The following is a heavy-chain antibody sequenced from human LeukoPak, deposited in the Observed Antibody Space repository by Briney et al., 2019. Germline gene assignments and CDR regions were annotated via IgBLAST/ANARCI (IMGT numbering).Heavy chain of an antibody. CDR2: IDPSDSST. CDR1: GYSFTSYW. V-gene: IGHV5-10-1*01. J-gene: IGHJ6*02. Sequence: GKSLKISCKGSGYSFTSYWISWVRQMPGKGLEWMGRIDPSDSSTNYSPSFQGHVTISADKCISTAYLQWSSLKASDTAMYYCARRTAYCSSTSCLPGNYYYYYGMDVWGQGTTVTVSS. CDR3: ARRTAYCSSTSCLPGNYYYYYGMDV. D-gene: IGHD2-2*01.